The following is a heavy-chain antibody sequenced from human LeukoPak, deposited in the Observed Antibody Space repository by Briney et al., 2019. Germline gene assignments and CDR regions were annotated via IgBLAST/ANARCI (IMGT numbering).Heavy chain of an antibody. D-gene: IGHD6-13*01. Sequence: ASVKVSCKVSGYTLTELSMHWVRQAPGKGLEWMGGFDPEDGETIYAQKFQGRVTMTEDTSTDTAYMELSSLRSEDTAVYYCATGIAHRYWFDPWGQGTLVTVSS. J-gene: IGHJ5*02. V-gene: IGHV1-24*01. CDR1: GYTLTELS. CDR2: FDPEDGET. CDR3: ATGIAHRYWFDP.